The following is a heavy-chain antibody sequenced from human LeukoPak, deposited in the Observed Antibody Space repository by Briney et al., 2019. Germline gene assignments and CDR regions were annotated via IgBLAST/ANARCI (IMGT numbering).Heavy chain of an antibody. CDR3: ARQSAAAAQAFDI. CDR1: GGSISSSSYY. V-gene: IGHV4-39*01. J-gene: IGHJ3*02. Sequence: SETLSLTCTVSGGSISSSSYYWGWIRQPPGKGLEWIGSIYYSGSTYYNPSLKSRVTISVDTSKNQFSLNLSSVTAADTAVYYCARQSAAAAQAFDIWGQGTMVTVSS. CDR2: IYYSGST. D-gene: IGHD6-13*01.